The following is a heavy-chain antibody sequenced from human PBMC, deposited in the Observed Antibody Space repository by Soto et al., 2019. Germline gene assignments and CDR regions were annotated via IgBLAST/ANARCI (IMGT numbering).Heavy chain of an antibody. J-gene: IGHJ4*02. CDR2: IYYSGST. CDR1: GGSISSYY. CDR3: ASWSGYDFGFDY. D-gene: IGHD5-12*01. V-gene: IGHV4-59*01. Sequence: ETLSLTCTVSGGSISSYYWSWIRQPPGKGLEWIGYIYYSGSTNYNPSLRSRVTISVDTSKNQFSLKMNSVTAADTAVYYCASWSGYDFGFDYWGQGTLVTVSS.